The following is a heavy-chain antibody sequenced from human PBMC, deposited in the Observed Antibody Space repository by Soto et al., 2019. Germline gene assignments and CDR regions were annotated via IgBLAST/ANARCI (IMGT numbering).Heavy chain of an antibody. V-gene: IGHV5-51*01. CDR3: ARHGGYSWDYFDY. CDR1: GYSCISYW. D-gene: IGHD5-18*01. CDR2: IYPGDSDT. J-gene: IGHJ4*02. Sequence: GESLKISCKCSGYSCISYWIGLVRQMPGKGLEWMGIIYPGDSDTRYSPSFQGQVTISADKSISTAYLQWSSLKASDTAMYYCARHGGYSWDYFDYWGQGTLVTVSS.